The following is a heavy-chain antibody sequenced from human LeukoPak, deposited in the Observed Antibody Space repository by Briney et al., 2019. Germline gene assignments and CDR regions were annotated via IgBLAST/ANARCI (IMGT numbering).Heavy chain of an antibody. Sequence: GGSLRLSCAASGFTFSSYAMNWVRRAPGKGLEWVSFISSSSSIIHHADSAKGRFTISRDNAKNSLYLQMNSLRAEDTAVYYCARDPKGSGSEFDYWGQGTLVTISS. J-gene: IGHJ4*02. D-gene: IGHD1-26*01. CDR2: ISSSSSII. V-gene: IGHV3-48*04. CDR1: GFTFSSYA. CDR3: ARDPKGSGSEFDY.